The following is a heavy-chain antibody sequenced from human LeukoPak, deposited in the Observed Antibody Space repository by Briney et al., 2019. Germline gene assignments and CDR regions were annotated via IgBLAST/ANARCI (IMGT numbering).Heavy chain of an antibody. J-gene: IGHJ5*02. Sequence: SETLSLTCTVPGGSMSSYYWNWIRKPPGPGLEWVGYIYYTGSTNYNPSLKSRVTISIDTSKNQFSLKLSSVTAADTAVYYCARDRHRGLNCFDPWGQGTLVTVSS. D-gene: IGHD1-14*01. CDR3: ARDRHRGLNCFDP. CDR1: GGSMSSYY. CDR2: IYYTGST. V-gene: IGHV4-59*01.